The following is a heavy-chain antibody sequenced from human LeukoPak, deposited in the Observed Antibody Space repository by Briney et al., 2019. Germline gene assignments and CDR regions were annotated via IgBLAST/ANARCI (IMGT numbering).Heavy chain of an antibody. V-gene: IGHV3-48*02. CDR3: ATARAAGGSGFDY. CDR2: ISSISSTI. Sequence: GGSLRLSCAASGLTVSSYSMNWVRQAPGKGLEWVSSISSISSTIYYADSVKGRFTISRDNAKNTLYLQMNSLRDEETAVYYCATARAAGGSGFDYWGQGTLVTVSS. J-gene: IGHJ4*02. CDR1: GLTVSSYS. D-gene: IGHD2-15*01.